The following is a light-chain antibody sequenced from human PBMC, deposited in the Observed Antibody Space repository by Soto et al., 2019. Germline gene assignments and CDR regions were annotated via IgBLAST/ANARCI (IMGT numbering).Light chain of an antibody. CDR3: QQYETYSGT. CDR1: QIINTW. CDR2: RAS. V-gene: IGKV1-5*03. J-gene: IGKJ3*01. Sequence: DIQMTQSPSSLSASVGDRVTITCRASQIINTWLAWYQQKPGKAPKLLIYRASNLVNGVPSRFSGSGSGTEFTLTISSLQPDDFSIYYCQQYETYSGTFEPGTKVDL.